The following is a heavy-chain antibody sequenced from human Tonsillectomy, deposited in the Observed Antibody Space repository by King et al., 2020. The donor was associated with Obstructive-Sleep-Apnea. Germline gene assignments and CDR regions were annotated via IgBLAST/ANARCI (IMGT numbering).Heavy chain of an antibody. CDR1: RGSIDSYY. CDR3: ARGGADWWSSFDY. V-gene: IGHV4-59*01. J-gene: IGHJ4*02. D-gene: IGHD2-8*02. Sequence: VQLQESGPGLVKPSETLSLTCTVSRGSIDSYYWSWIRQPPGKGLEWIGYIYYSGRTNYKSSLKSRVTISVDTPKNQFSLKLRSLTTADTAVYYCARGGADWWSSFDYWGQGTLVTVSS. CDR2: IYYSGRT.